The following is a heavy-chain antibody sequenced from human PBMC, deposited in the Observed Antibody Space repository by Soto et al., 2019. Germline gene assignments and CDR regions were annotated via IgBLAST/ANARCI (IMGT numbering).Heavy chain of an antibody. CDR2: IYYSGST. CDR3: ARRGTNSPFDY. CDR1: GGSISSGGYY. V-gene: IGHV4-31*03. D-gene: IGHD2-8*01. Sequence: SETLSLTCTVSGGSISSGGYYWSWIRQHPGKGLEWIGYIYYSGSTYYNPSLKSRVTISVDTSKNQFSLKLSSVTAADTAVYYCARRGTNSPFDYWGQGTLVTVSS. J-gene: IGHJ4*02.